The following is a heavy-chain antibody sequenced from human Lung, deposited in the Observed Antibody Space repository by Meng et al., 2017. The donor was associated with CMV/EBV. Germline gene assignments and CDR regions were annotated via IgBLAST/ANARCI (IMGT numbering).Heavy chain of an antibody. J-gene: IGHJ5*01. CDR2: IYYSGDT. V-gene: IGHV4-39*07. CDR1: GGSMNRSTYY. D-gene: IGHD3-10*01. Sequence: SETXSLTCTVSGGSMNRSTYYWGWIRQPPGKGLEWVGNIYYSGDTYSNPSLKSRVTISIDASKNQFSLKLSSVTAADTSVYFCARGLFVYYYGLGSYSDSXGQGXLVTVSS. CDR3: ARGLFVYYYGLGSYSDS.